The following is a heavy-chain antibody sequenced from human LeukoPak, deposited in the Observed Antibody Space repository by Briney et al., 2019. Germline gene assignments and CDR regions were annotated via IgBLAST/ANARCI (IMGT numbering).Heavy chain of an antibody. Sequence: GASVKVSCKASGYTFTGYYMHWVRQAPGQGLEWMGWINPNSGGTNYAQNFQGRVTMTTDTSTSTAYMELRSLRSDDTAVYYCARVDYDTSGYYSRWFDSWGQGTLVTVSS. CDR2: INPNSGGT. V-gene: IGHV1-2*02. CDR3: ARVDYDTSGYYSRWFDS. J-gene: IGHJ5*01. D-gene: IGHD3-22*01. CDR1: GYTFTGYY.